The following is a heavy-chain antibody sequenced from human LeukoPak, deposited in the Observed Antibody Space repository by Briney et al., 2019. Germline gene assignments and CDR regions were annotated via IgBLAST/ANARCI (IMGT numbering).Heavy chain of an antibody. D-gene: IGHD1-26*01. J-gene: IGHJ4*02. CDR2: IYYSGST. CDR3: ARHLRRYSGSYYYFDY. Sequence: SETLSLTCTVSGGSISSSSYYWGWIRQPPGKGLEWIGSIYYSGSTYYNPSLKSRVTISVDTSKNQFSLKLSSVTAADTAVYYCARHLRRYSGSYYYFDYWGQGTLVTVSS. V-gene: IGHV4-39*01. CDR1: GGSISSSSYY.